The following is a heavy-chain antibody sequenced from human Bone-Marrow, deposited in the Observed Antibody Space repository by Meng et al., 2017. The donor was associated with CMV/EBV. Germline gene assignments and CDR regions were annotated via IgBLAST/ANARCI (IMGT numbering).Heavy chain of an antibody. CDR1: GYSFTGSY. J-gene: IGHJ4*02. V-gene: IGHV1-2*02. CDR3: ARGGDDCSSTTCYYY. Sequence: ASVKVSCKASGYSFTGSYIHWVRQAPGQGLEWMGWINPSSAATNHARNFQGRVTMTRDTSINTAYMELSRLRSDDTAVYYCARGGDDCSSTTCYYYWGQGTLVTVSS. D-gene: IGHD2-2*01. CDR2: INPSSAAT.